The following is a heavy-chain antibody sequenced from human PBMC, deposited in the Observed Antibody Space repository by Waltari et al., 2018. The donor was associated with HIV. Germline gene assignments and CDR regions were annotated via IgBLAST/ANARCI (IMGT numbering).Heavy chain of an antibody. J-gene: IGHJ6*02. D-gene: IGHD5-12*01. CDR2: TWYDGSNK. CDR3: ARDHYSGYDSSYYGMDV. Sequence: QVQLVESGGGVVQPGRSLRLSCAASGFTFSSYGMRWVRQAPGKGMEWVAVTWYDGSNKYYADSVKGRFTISRDNSKNTLYLQMNSLRAEDTAVYYCARDHYSGYDSSYYGMDVWGQGTTVTVSS. CDR1: GFTFSSYG. V-gene: IGHV3-33*01.